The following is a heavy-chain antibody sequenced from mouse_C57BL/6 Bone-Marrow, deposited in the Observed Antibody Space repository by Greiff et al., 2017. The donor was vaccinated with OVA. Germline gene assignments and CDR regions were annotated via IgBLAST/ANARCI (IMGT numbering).Heavy chain of an antibody. CDR2: IYPGNSDT. V-gene: IGHV1-5*01. D-gene: IGHD1-1*01. Sequence: EVQLQQSGTVLARPGASVKMSCKTSGYTFTSYWMHWVKQRPGQGLEWIGAIYPGNSDTSYNQKFKGKAKLTAVTSASTAYMELSSLTNEDSAVYYCTRKDYYYGSSSDYWGQGTTLTVSS. J-gene: IGHJ2*01. CDR3: TRKDYYYGSSSDY. CDR1: GYTFTSYW.